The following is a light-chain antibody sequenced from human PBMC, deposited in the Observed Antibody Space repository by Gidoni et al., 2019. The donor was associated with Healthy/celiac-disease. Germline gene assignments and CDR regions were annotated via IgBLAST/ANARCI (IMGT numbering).Light chain of an antibody. Sequence: SSELTQDPAVSVALGQTVRITCQGDSLRSDYASWYQQKPGQAPVLVIYGKNNRPSGIPDRFSGSSSGNTASLTITGAQAEEEADYYCNSRDSSGNHYVVFGGRTKLTVL. V-gene: IGLV3-19*01. CDR3: NSRDSSGNHYVV. CDR1: SLRSDY. J-gene: IGLJ2*01. CDR2: GKN.